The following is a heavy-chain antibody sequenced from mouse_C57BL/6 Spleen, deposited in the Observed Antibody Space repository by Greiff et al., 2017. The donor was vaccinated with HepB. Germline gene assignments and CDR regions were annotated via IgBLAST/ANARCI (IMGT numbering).Heavy chain of an antibody. D-gene: IGHD2-4*01. CDR2: ISDGGSYT. CDR1: GFTFSSYA. CDR3: ARDDYDYDNYYAMDY. V-gene: IGHV5-4*01. Sequence: EVKLVESGGGLVKPGGSLKLSCAASGFTFSSYAMSWVRQTPEKRLEWVATISDGGSYTYYPDNVKGRFTISRDNAKNNLYLQMSHLKSEDTAMYYWARDDYDYDNYYAMDYWGQGTSVTVSS. J-gene: IGHJ4*01.